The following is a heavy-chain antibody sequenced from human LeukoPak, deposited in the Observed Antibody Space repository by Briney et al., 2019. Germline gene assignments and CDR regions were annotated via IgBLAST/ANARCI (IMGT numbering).Heavy chain of an antibody. J-gene: IGHJ3*02. D-gene: IGHD3-10*01. V-gene: IGHV3-23*01. CDR3: AWLGLGSYPVFDAFDI. Sequence: GGTLRLSCAASGFTFSSYGMSWVRQAPGKGLEWVSAISGSGGSTYYADSVKGRFTISRDNSKNTLYLQMNSLRAEDTAVYYCAWLGLGSYPVFDAFDIWGQGTMVTVSS. CDR2: ISGSGGST. CDR1: GFTFSSYG.